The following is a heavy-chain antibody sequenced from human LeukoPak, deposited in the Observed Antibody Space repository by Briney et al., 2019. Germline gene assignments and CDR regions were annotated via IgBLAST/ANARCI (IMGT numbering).Heavy chain of an antibody. CDR2: INHIGST. J-gene: IGHJ6*03. D-gene: IGHD2-2*02. Sequence: SQTLSLTCAVYGGSFSGYYWSWISQPPGNGLEWIGEINHIGSTNSNPPLKSRVTISVDTPKNQFSLKRSSVTAADTAVYYCARWGPIVVVPAAIHYMDVWGKGTTVTVSS. CDR3: ARWGPIVVVPAAIHYMDV. V-gene: IGHV4-34*01. CDR1: GGSFSGYY.